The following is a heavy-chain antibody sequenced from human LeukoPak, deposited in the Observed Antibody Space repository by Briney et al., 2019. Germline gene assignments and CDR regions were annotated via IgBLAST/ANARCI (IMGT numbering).Heavy chain of an antibody. CDR3: AKKSRGSGSYYGDY. J-gene: IGHJ4*02. CDR1: GLTFSSYW. V-gene: IGHV3-74*01. D-gene: IGHD3-10*01. Sequence: GGSLRLSCAASGLTFSSYWMHWVRQAPGKGLVCVSSINSVCSSSSYADSVKGRFTISRDNSKTTLYLQINSLRAEDTAVYYCAKKSRGSGSYYGDYWGQGILVSVSS. CDR2: INSVCSSS.